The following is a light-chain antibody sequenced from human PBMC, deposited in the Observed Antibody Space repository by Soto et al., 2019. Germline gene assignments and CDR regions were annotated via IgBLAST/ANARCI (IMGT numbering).Light chain of an antibody. V-gene: IGKV1-5*03. CDR3: QQYNSYHYT. J-gene: IGKJ2*01. Sequence: DIQMTQSPSTLSASVGDIVTITCRASQSISSWLAWYQQKPGKAPKLLIYKASSLESGVPSRFSGSGSGTEFTLTISRLQPDDYATYYCQQYNSYHYTFGQGTKLEIK. CDR1: QSISSW. CDR2: KAS.